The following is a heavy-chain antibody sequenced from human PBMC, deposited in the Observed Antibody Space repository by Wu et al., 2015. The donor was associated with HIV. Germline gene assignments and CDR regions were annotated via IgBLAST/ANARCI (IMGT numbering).Heavy chain of an antibody. CDR3: ARIKYQYQLPYRDIYYMDV. D-gene: IGHD2-2*01. J-gene: IGHJ6*03. CDR2: IKPSGGST. Sequence: QVQLVQSGAEVKKPGASVKVSCEASGYTFISYYIHWVRQAPGQGLEWMGIIKPSGGSTGYAEKFQGRVTMTRDTSTSTVYMELSSLRSDDTAVYYCARIKYQYQLPYRDIYYMDVWGKGTTVTVSS. V-gene: IGHV1-46*01. CDR1: GYTFISYY.